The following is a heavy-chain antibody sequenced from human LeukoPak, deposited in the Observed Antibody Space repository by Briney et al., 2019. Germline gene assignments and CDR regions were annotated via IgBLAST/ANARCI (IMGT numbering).Heavy chain of an antibody. CDR2: VNAGNGNT. V-gene: IGHV1-3*01. J-gene: IGHJ5*02. CDR3: ARGLPFHNWFDP. D-gene: IGHD5/OR15-5a*01. CDR1: GYTFTSYA. Sequence: ASVKVSCKASGYTFTSYAMHWVRQAPGQRLEWMGWVNAGNGNTKYSQKFQGRVTITRDTSESTAYMELSSLRSEDTAVYYCARGLPFHNWFDPWGQGTLVTVSS.